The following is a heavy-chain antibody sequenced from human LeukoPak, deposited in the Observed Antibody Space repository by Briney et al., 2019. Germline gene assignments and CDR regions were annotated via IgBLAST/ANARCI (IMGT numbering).Heavy chain of an antibody. CDR2: ISGSDTYI. J-gene: IGHJ1*01. CDR1: GFTFSSYT. CDR3: ARVCDTSGCRYFQH. V-gene: IGHV3-21*01. Sequence: GGSLRLSCAASGFTFSSYTMVWVRQAPGKGLEWVSSISGSDTYIYYAASVKGRFSISRDNAKNSLYLHMDGLRAEDTAMYYCARVCDTSGCRYFQHWGQGTLVTVSS. D-gene: IGHD6-19*01.